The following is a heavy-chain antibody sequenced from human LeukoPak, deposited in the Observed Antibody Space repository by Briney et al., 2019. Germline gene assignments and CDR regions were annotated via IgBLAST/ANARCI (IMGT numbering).Heavy chain of an antibody. CDR3: AREGSGYYQNFDY. Sequence: ASVKVSCKASGYTFTGYYMHWVRQAPGQGLEWMGWINPNSGGTNYAQKFQGRVTITADESTSTAYMELSSLRSEDTAVYYCAREGSGYYQNFDYWGQGTLVTVSS. CDR1: GYTFTGYY. D-gene: IGHD3-22*01. J-gene: IGHJ4*02. V-gene: IGHV1-2*02. CDR2: INPNSGGT.